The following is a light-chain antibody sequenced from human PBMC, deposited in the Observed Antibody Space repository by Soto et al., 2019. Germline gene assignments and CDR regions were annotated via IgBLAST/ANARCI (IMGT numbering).Light chain of an antibody. V-gene: IGLV1-47*01. CDR1: TSNIGSNH. Sequence: QSVLTQPPSASGTPGQRVTISCSGSTSNIGSNHVYWYQQLPGAAPKLLIFRNSQRPSGVPDRFSGSKSGTSASLAISGLRSEDEGDYYCATWDDRLNGYVFGTGTKVTVL. J-gene: IGLJ1*01. CDR3: ATWDDRLNGYV. CDR2: RNS.